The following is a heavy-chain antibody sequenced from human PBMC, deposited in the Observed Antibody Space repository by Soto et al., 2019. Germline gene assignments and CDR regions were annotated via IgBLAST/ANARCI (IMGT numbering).Heavy chain of an antibody. CDR2: IRANNGNT. CDR1: GYTFTSYG. D-gene: IGHD1-1*01. V-gene: IGHV1-18*01. J-gene: IGHJ4*02. Sequence: QVHLVQSGAEVKKPGASVKVSCKASGYTFTSYGITWVRQAPGQGLEWMGWIRANNGNTDYAQKLQGRVIVTSDTSTSTAYMELRSLRSDDTAVYYCARGRYGDYWGQGALVTVSS. CDR3: ARGRYGDY.